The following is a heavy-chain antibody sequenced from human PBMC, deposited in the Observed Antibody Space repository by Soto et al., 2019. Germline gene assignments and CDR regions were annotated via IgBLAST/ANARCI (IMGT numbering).Heavy chain of an antibody. J-gene: IGHJ4*02. D-gene: IGHD3-22*01. CDR3: AKQDDSSGYPFDY. CDR1: GFTFSSYG. Sequence: VQLVESGGGVVQPGRSLRLSCAASGFTFSSYGMHWVRQAPGKGLEWVAVISYDGSNKYYADSVKGRFTISRDNSKNTLYLQMNSLRAEDTAVYYCAKQDDSSGYPFDYWGQGTLVTVSS. CDR2: ISYDGSNK. V-gene: IGHV3-30*18.